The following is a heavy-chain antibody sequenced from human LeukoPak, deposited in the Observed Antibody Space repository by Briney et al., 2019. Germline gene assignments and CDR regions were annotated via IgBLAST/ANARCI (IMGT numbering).Heavy chain of an antibody. D-gene: IGHD1-26*01. Sequence: PGRSLSLSCAGSGFTFSRYGMHWVRQAPGKGLEWVALIRYDGNDHWYGDSAKGRFTISRDNSKDTVYLQMDSLRDEDTAVYYCARWGIVGHDAFDLWGQGTMVTVSS. V-gene: IGHV3-33*01. CDR2: IRYDGNDH. J-gene: IGHJ3*01. CDR3: ARWGIVGHDAFDL. CDR1: GFTFSRYG.